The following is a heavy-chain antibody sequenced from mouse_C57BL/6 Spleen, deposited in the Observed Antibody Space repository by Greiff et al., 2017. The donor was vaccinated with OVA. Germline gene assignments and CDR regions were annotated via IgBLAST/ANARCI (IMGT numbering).Heavy chain of an antibody. Sequence: EVQLVESGGGLVQPKGSLKLSCAASGFSFNTYAMNWVRQAPGKGLEWVARIRSKSNNYETYYADSVKARFTISRDDSESMLYLQKNNVKTEDTAMYDCVRNGSSPDYAMDYWGQGTSVTVSS. CDR2: IRSKSNNYET. J-gene: IGHJ4*01. V-gene: IGHV10-1*01. D-gene: IGHD1-1*01. CDR1: GFSFNTYA. CDR3: VRNGSSPDYAMDY.